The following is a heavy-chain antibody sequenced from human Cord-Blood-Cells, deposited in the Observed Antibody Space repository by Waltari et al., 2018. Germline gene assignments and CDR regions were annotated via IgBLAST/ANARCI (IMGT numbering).Heavy chain of an antibody. V-gene: IGHV4-39*01. CDR2: IYYSGST. Sequence: QLQLQESGPGLVKPSETLSLTCTVSGGSISSRSYYWGWIRQPPGKGLEWIGSIYYSGSTYYNPSLKSRVTISVDTSKNQFSLKLSSVTAADTAVYYCARPGIVGATRGAFDIWGQGTMVTVSS. J-gene: IGHJ3*02. CDR3: ARPGIVGATRGAFDI. D-gene: IGHD1-26*01. CDR1: GGSISSRSYY.